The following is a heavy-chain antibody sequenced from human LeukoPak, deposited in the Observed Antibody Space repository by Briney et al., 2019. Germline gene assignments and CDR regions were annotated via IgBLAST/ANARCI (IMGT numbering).Heavy chain of an antibody. D-gene: IGHD3-10*01. CDR3: ATLGTYYYGSGSYFGWFDP. CDR1: GYTLTELS. V-gene: IGHV1-24*01. Sequence: EASVKVSCKVSGYTLTELSMHWVRQAPGKGLEWMGRFDPVDGQTIYAQKFQGRVTMTEDTSTDTAYMELSSLRSEDTAVYYCATLGTYYYGSGSYFGWFDPWGQGTLVTVSS. J-gene: IGHJ5*02. CDR2: FDPVDGQT.